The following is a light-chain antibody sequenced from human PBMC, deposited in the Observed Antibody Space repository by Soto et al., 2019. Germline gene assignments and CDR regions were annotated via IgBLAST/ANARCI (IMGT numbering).Light chain of an antibody. CDR2: GAS. CDR1: QSISNF. V-gene: IGKV1-39*01. Sequence: DIQMTQSPSSLSASVGDRVTITCRASQSISNFLSWYQQKPGKAPNLLIYGASSLQIGVPPRFSGSGSGTDFTLTINGLQPEDFATYYCQQSYSAPLTFPLTFGGGTKVE. CDR3: QQSYSAPLTFPLT. J-gene: IGKJ4*01.